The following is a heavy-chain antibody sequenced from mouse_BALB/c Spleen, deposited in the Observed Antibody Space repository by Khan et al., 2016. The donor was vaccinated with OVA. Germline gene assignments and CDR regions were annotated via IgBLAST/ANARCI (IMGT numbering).Heavy chain of an antibody. Sequence: QVQLQQSGAELVKPGASVKLSCKTSGYTFTSYWIQWVKQRPGQGLGWIGQIFPGTGTTYYNENFKGKATLTVDTSSSTAYMQLSSLTSEDPAVYFCARGYFGNYEFAYWGQGTLVTVSP. CDR2: IFPGTGTT. CDR1: GYTFTSYW. D-gene: IGHD2-1*01. V-gene: IGHV1S132*01. CDR3: ARGYFGNYEFAY. J-gene: IGHJ3*01.